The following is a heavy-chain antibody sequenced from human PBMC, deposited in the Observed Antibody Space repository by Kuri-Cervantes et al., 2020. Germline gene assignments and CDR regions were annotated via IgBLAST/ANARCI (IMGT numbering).Heavy chain of an antibody. V-gene: IGHV3-30-3*01. D-gene: IGHD1-14*01. CDR2: ISYDGSNK. CDR1: GFTFSSYA. Sequence: GESLKISCAASGFTFSSYAMHWVRQAPGKGLEWVAVISYDGSNKYYADSVKGRFTISRDNSKNTQYLQMNSLRAEDTAVYYCARDQYRASGPDYWGQGTLVTVSS. J-gene: IGHJ4*02. CDR3: ARDQYRASGPDY.